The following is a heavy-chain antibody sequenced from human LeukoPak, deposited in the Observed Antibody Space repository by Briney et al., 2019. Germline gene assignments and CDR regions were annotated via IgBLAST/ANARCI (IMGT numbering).Heavy chain of an antibody. Sequence: GASVKVSCKASGYTFTSYGISWVRQAPGQGLEWMGWISAYNGNTNYAQKLQGRVTMTTDTSTSTAYMELSSLRSEDTAVYYCARVIGSGWYFSYYYGMDVWGQGTTVTVSS. CDR1: GYTFTSYG. D-gene: IGHD6-19*01. CDR2: ISAYNGNT. J-gene: IGHJ6*02. CDR3: ARVIGSGWYFSYYYGMDV. V-gene: IGHV1-18*01.